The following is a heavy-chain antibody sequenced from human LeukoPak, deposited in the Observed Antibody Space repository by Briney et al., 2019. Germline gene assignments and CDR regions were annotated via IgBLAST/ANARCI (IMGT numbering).Heavy chain of an antibody. CDR1: GFTFSSYA. J-gene: IGHJ4*02. Sequence: GGSLGLPCAASGFTFSSYAMSWVRQAPGKGLEWISATSDSGGSTYYADSVKGRFTISRDNSKNTLYLQMNSLRAEDTAVYYCAKDQVVVAATEVPEFDYWGQGTLVTVSS. CDR2: TSDSGGST. CDR3: AKDQVVVAATEVPEFDY. V-gene: IGHV3-23*01. D-gene: IGHD2-15*01.